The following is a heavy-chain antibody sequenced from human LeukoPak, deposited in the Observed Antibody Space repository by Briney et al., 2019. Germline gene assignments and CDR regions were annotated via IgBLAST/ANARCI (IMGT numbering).Heavy chain of an antibody. V-gene: IGHV4-61*01. CDR3: ARSPITRDGYNYRVDYYYYMDV. CDR1: AYSIRSGYF. J-gene: IGHJ6*03. D-gene: IGHD5-24*01. Sequence: SETLSLTCTVSAYSIRSGYFWGWIRQPPGKGLEWIGYIYYSGSTNYNPSLKSRVTISVDTSKNQFSLKLSSVTAADTAVYYRARSPITRDGYNYRVDYYYYMDVWGKGTTVTVSS. CDR2: IYYSGST.